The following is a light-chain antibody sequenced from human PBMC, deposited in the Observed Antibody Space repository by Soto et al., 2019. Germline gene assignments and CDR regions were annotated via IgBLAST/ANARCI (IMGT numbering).Light chain of an antibody. J-gene: IGKJ1*01. CDR2: AAS. V-gene: IGKV1-8*01. CDR3: QQYYSYPPT. Sequence: AIQMTQSPSSFSASTGDRVTITCRASQGISNYLAWYQQKPGNAPKLLISAASTLQSGVPSRFSGSGSGTDFTLTFSFLQSEDFATYYCQQYYSYPPTFGQGTKVEIK. CDR1: QGISNY.